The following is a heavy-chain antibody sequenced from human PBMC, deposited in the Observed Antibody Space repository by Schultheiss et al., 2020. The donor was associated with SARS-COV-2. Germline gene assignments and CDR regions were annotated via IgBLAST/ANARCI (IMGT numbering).Heavy chain of an antibody. J-gene: IGHJ4*02. Sequence: GGSLRLSCAASGFTFSSYGMHWVRQAPGKGLEWVAVISYDGSNKYYADSVKGRFTISRDNSKNTLYLQMNSLRAEDTAVYYCAKEMDSSGLFSNFDYWGQGTLVTVAS. D-gene: IGHD6-19*01. V-gene: IGHV3-30*18. CDR3: AKEMDSSGLFSNFDY. CDR1: GFTFSSYG. CDR2: ISYDGSNK.